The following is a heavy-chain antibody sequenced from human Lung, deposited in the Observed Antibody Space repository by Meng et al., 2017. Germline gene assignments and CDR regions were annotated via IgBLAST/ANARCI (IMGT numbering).Heavy chain of an antibody. V-gene: IGHV4-30-4*01. J-gene: IGHJ2*01. CDR2: IYNSGST. Sequence: QVQRQESGPGLVKPSQTLYLTCTVSGGSISSSNYYWSWIRQPPGKGLEWSGHIYNSGSTYYNPSLKSRITISVDTSKNQFSLKLSSVTAADTAVYYCARGQKGYFDLWGRGTLVTVSS. CDR1: GGSISSSNYY. CDR3: ARGQKGYFDL.